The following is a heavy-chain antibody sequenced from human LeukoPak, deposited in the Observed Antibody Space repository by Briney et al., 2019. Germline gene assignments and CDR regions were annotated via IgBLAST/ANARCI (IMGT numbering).Heavy chain of an antibody. D-gene: IGHD4-17*01. CDR2: ISTSGDST. J-gene: IGHJ4*02. CDR1: GFTFRNYA. CDR3: AKAYGDYLDH. Sequence: AGGSLRLSCAASGFTFRNYAENWVRQAPGKGLEWVSSISTSGDSTYYADFVKGRFTMSRDNSKNTLYLQMNSLRAEDTAVYYCAKAYGDYLDHWGQGTLVTVSS. V-gene: IGHV3-23*01.